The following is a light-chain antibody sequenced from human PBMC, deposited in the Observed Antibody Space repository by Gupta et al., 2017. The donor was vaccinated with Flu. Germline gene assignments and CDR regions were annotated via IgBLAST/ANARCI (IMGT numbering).Light chain of an antibody. V-gene: IGKV4-1*01. CDR1: QSVLYSSNDKNY. CDR3: QQYYSTPLT. CDR2: WAS. J-gene: IGKJ2*01. Sequence: SLGERDTINCKSSQSVLYSSNDKNYLAWYQQKPGQPPKLLIYWASTRESGVPDRFSGSGSGTDFVLTISSLQAEDVAVYYCQQYYSTPLTFGQGTKLEIK.